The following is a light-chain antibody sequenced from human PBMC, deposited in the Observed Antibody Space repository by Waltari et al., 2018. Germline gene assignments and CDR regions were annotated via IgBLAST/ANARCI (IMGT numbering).Light chain of an antibody. CDR2: MGS. CDR1: QSLLHSYGYNY. J-gene: IGKJ4*01. V-gene: IGKV2-28*01. Sequence: DIVMTQSPLSLSVIPGESASISCRSSQSLLHSYGYNYLDWYFQKPGQSPQLLIYMGSNRAPGVPDSLSGSGSGSDFTLKISRVEADDVGVYFCMQALQTPVTFGGGTKVEIK. CDR3: MQALQTPVT.